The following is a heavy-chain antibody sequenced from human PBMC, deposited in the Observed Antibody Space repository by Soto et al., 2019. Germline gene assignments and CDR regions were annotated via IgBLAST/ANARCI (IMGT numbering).Heavy chain of an antibody. D-gene: IGHD4-17*01. CDR3: ARLATVPWFDP. Sequence: SETLSLTCTVSGGSISSYYWSWIRQPPGKGLEWIGYIYYSGSTNYNPSLKSRVTISVDTSKNQFSLKLSSVTAADTAVYYCARLATVPWFDPWGQGTLVTVSS. CDR1: GGSISSYY. V-gene: IGHV4-59*01. CDR2: IYYSGST. J-gene: IGHJ5*02.